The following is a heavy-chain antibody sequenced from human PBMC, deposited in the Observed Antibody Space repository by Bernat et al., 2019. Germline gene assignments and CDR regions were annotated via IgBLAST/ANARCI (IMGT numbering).Heavy chain of an antibody. CDR3: ARGVTSGVDAFDI. Sequence: EVQLVESGGGLVQPGGSLRLSCAASGFIFGSYWMTWVRQAPGKGLEWVASIKHDGSEKYYVDSVRGRFTISRDNAKNSLYLQMDSLRAEDTAVYYCARGVTSGVDAFDIWGQWTMVTVSS. D-gene: IGHD3-10*01. V-gene: IGHV3-7*04. CDR2: IKHDGSEK. J-gene: IGHJ3*02. CDR1: GFIFGSYW.